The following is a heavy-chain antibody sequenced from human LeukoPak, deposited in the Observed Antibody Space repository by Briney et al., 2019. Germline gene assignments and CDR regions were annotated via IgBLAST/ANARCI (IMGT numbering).Heavy chain of an antibody. J-gene: IGHJ4*02. CDR3: ARGGRGTYLNDY. CDR1: GFTFSSYW. V-gene: IGHV3-74*01. Sequence: GGSLRLSRAASGFTFSSYWMHWVRQAPGKGLVWVSRIKFDESATNYADSVKGRFTISRDNDRNTVYLQMNSLRGEDTAVYYCARGGRGTYLNDYWGQGTLVTVSS. D-gene: IGHD1-26*01. CDR2: IKFDESAT.